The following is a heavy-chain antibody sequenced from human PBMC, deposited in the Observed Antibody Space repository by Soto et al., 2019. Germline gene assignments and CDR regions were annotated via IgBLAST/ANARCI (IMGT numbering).Heavy chain of an antibody. J-gene: IGHJ4*02. D-gene: IGHD2-21*02. CDR1: GGSIRDYF. CDR3: ARVGGDDFCESGGFDY. V-gene: IGHV4-59*01. CDR2: IYYSGRT. Sequence: QVQLQESGPGLVKPSETLSLTCTVSGGSIRDYFWTWIRQPPGKGLEWIGYIYYSGRTNYNPSLRSRVSISVDTSKNHLSLQLRSVTAADTAVYYCARVGGDDFCESGGFDYWGQGTLVTVSS.